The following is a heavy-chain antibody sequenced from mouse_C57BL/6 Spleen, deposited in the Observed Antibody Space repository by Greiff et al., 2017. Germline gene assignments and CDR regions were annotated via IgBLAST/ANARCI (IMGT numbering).Heavy chain of an antibody. J-gene: IGHJ1*03. D-gene: IGHD1-1*01. CDR2: IDPSDSST. CDR1: GYTFTSYW. V-gene: IGHV1-50*01. CDR3: ARGDGSSLHWYFDV. Sequence: QVQLQQPGAELVKPGASVTLSCKASGYTFTSYWMQWVKQRPGQGLEWIGEIDPSDSSTNYNQKFKGKATLTVDTSSSTAYMQLSSLTSEDSAVYYCARGDGSSLHWYFDVWGTGTTVTVSS.